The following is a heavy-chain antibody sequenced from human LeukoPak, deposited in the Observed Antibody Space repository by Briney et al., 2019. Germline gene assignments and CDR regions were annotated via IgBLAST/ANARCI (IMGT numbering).Heavy chain of an antibody. J-gene: IGHJ4*02. CDR3: ASWGEGALDD. D-gene: IGHD1-26*01. V-gene: IGHV3-7*01. CDR2: IKQDGSEK. CDR1: GFTFSSYW. Sequence: GGSLRLSCAASGFTFSSYWMSWVRQAPGKGLEWVANIKQDGSEKYYVDSVKGRFTISRDNAKKSLYLQMNSLRVEDTGVYYCASWGEGALDDWGQGTLVTVSS.